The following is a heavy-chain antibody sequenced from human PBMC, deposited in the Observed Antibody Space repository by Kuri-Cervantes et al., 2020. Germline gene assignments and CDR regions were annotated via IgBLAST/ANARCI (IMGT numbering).Heavy chain of an antibody. Sequence: GESLKISCAASGFTFSSYAMSWVRQAPGKGLEWVAVISYDGSNKYYADSVKGRFTVSRDNSRNTMYLQMNSLRVEDMAIYYCARINWNYASWFDPGGQGTLVTVSS. CDR1: GFTFSSYA. J-gene: IGHJ5*02. CDR3: ARINWNYASWFDP. CDR2: ISYDGSNK. D-gene: IGHD1-7*01. V-gene: IGHV3-30*14.